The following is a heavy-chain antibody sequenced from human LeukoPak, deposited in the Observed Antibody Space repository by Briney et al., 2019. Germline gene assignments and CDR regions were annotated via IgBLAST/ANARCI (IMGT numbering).Heavy chain of an antibody. J-gene: IGHJ4*02. CDR2: ISSSSSYI. Sequence: GGSLRLSCAASGFTFSSYSMNWVRQAPGKGLEWVSSISSSSSYIYYADSVKGRFTISRDNAKNSLYLQMNSLRAEDTAVYYCARDITLTRGGRSDYWGQGTLVTVSA. CDR3: ARDITLTRGGRSDY. V-gene: IGHV3-21*01. D-gene: IGHD3-10*01. CDR1: GFTFSSYS.